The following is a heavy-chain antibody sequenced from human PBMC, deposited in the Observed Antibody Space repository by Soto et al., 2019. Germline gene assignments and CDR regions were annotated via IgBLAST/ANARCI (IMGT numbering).Heavy chain of an antibody. CDR1: GYSFTSLD. V-gene: IGHV1-8*01. J-gene: IGHJ4*02. CDR3: ARGVSAGVDY. Sequence: QVQLVQSGAEVREPGASVKVSCKASGYSFTSLDINWVRQTAGQGLEWMGWMQPSTGRTGYAQKFQARVTMTRDTSINTAYMEPTTLTSDDTAFYYRARGVSAGVDYWGQGTLVTVSS. CDR2: MQPSTGRT. D-gene: IGHD1-26*01.